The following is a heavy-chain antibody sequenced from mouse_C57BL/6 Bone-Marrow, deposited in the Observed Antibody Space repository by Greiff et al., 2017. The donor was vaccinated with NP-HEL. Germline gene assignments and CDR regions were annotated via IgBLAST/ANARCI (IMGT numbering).Heavy chain of an antibody. CDR2: IYPGNSDT. J-gene: IGHJ3*01. Sequence: EVKLQQSGTVLARPGASVKMSCKTSGYTFTSYWMHWVKQRPGQGLEWIGAIYPGNSDTSYNQKFKGKAKLTAVTSASTAYMELSSLTNEDSAVYYCTRSLPYYYGSTSFAYWGQGTLVTVSA. V-gene: IGHV1-5*01. CDR1: GYTFTSYW. CDR3: TRSLPYYYGSTSFAY. D-gene: IGHD1-1*01.